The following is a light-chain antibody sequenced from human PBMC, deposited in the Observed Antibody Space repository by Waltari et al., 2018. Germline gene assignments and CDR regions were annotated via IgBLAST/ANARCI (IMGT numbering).Light chain of an antibody. CDR2: DVN. J-gene: IGLJ3*02. CDR1: SSDVGGYNY. V-gene: IGLV2-14*03. Sequence: HSALAQPASVSGSPGQSITISCTGTSSDVGGYNYVSWYQQHPGKAPRLMIYDVNNRPSGVSNRFSGYKSGNTSSLTISGLQAEDEADYYCSSFTRTNSWVFGGGTKLTVL. CDR3: SSFTRTNSWV.